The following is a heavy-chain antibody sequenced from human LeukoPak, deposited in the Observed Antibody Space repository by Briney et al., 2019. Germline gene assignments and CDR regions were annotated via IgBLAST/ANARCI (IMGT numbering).Heavy chain of an antibody. CDR1: GFTFNSYG. V-gene: IGHV3-33*01. CDR3: ARARTTRGFDY. J-gene: IGHJ4*02. D-gene: IGHD4-17*01. Sequence: PGRSLRLSCAASGFTFNSYGIHWVRQAPGKGLEWVAFIWYDGSNKYYVDSVKGRFTISRDNSKNTLYLQMNSLRAEDTAVYYCARARTTRGFDYWGQGTLVTVSS. CDR2: IWYDGSNK.